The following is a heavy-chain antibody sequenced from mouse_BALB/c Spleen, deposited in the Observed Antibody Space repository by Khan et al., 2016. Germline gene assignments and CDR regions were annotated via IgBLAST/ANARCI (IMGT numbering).Heavy chain of an antibody. J-gene: IGHJ3*01. CDR1: GFNIKDTY. V-gene: IGHV14-3*02. D-gene: IGHD2-14*01. CDR3: ARGGYGWFAY. CDR2: IDPANGNT. Sequence: VQLQQSGAELVKPGASVKLSCTASGFNIKDTYMHWVTQRPEQGLEWIGRIDPANGNTKYDPKFQDKATVTSETSSNTAYLQLSSLTSEDTAVYYCARGGYGWFAYWGQGTLVTVSA.